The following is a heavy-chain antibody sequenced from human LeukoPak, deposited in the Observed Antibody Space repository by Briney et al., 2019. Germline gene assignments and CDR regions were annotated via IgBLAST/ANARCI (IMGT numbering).Heavy chain of an antibody. D-gene: IGHD4-17*01. CDR1: GFTFSSYA. V-gene: IGHV3-48*03. J-gene: IGHJ6*02. CDR3: ACALRTVLGYGMDV. Sequence: GGSLRLSCAASGFTFSSYAMSWVRQAPGKGLEWVSYITSSGSTIYYADSVKGRFTISRDNAKNSLYLQMNSLRAEDTAVYYCACALRTVLGYGMDVWGQGTTVTVSS. CDR2: ITSSGSTI.